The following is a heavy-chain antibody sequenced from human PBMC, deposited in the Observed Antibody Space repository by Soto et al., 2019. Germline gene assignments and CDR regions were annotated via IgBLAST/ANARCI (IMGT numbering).Heavy chain of an antibody. CDR2: IIPILGIA. Sequence: QVQLVQSGAEVKKPGSSVKVSCKASGGTFSSYTISWVRQAPGQGLEWMGRIIPILGIANYAQKFQGRVTITADKSTSTANMELSSLRSEDTAVYYCASSRGGITMVRGVPRAFDIWGQGTMVTVSS. D-gene: IGHD3-10*01. CDR1: GGTFSSYT. V-gene: IGHV1-69*02. J-gene: IGHJ3*02. CDR3: ASSRGGITMVRGVPRAFDI.